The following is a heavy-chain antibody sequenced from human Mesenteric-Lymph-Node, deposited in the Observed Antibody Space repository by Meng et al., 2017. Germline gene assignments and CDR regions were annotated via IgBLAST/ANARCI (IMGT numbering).Heavy chain of an antibody. J-gene: IGHJ4*02. V-gene: IGHV1-2*02. D-gene: IGHD3-22*01. CDR3: ARDGSSRDYYYGIFDY. CDR2: LNPNSGGT. Sequence: ASVKVSCKAAGETFTGYYRHWVRQAPGQGLEWMGWLNPNSGGTNYTQKFQGRVTMTRDTSIRTAYMELSRLRSDDTAVYFCARDGSSRDYYYGIFDYWGQGTLVTVSS. CDR1: GETFTGYY.